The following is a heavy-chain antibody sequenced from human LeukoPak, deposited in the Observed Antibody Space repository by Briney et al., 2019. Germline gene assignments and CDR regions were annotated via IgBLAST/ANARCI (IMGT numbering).Heavy chain of an antibody. CDR3: VKDGGAGYYGSGSYHNYYYYYGMDV. CDR2: ISSNGGST. Sequence: GGSLRLSCSASGFTFSSYAMHWVRQAPGKGLEYVSAISSNGGSTYYADSVKGRFTISRDNSKNTLYLQMSSLRAEDTAVYYCVKDGGAGYYGSGSYHNYYYYYGMDVWGKGTTVTVSS. CDR1: GFTFSSYA. V-gene: IGHV3-64D*06. J-gene: IGHJ6*04. D-gene: IGHD3-10*01.